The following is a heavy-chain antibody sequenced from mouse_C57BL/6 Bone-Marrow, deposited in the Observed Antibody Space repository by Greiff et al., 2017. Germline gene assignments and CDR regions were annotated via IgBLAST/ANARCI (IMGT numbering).Heavy chain of an antibody. CDR2: IDPTNGNT. V-gene: IGHV14-3*01. J-gene: IGHJ2*01. Sequence: EVQLQQSVAELVRPGASVKLSCTASGFTIKNTYMHWVKQRPEQGLEWIGRIDPTNGNTKYAQKFQSKATITAATSSSTAYLQLSSLTSEDTAVYYCPPVVHYWGQGTTLTVSS. CDR1: GFTIKNTY. D-gene: IGHD1-1*01. CDR3: PPVVHY.